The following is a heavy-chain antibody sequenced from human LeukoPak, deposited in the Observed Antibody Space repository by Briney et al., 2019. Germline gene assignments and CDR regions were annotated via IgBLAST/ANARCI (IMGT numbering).Heavy chain of an antibody. Sequence: ASVKVSCKASGYTFTGYYMHWVRQAPGQGLEWMGWINPNSGGTNYAQKFQGRVTMTRDTSISTDYIELSRLRSDDTAVYYCTRALPDHYGGNSRWGQGTLVTVSS. D-gene: IGHD4-23*01. CDR3: TRALPDHYGGNSR. V-gene: IGHV1-2*02. CDR2: INPNSGGT. CDR1: GYTFTGYY. J-gene: IGHJ4*02.